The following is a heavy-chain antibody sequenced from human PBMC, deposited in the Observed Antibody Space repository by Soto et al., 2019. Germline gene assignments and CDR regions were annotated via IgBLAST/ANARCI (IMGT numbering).Heavy chain of an antibody. CDR1: GFTFSSYA. J-gene: IGHJ6*02. Sequence: EVQLLESGGGWVQPGGSLRLSFAASGFTFSSYAMSWVRQAPGKGLEGVSAISGSGGRTYYADSGKGRFTISRDNSKNTLYLQMNSLRAEDTAVYYCAKESQTVATPYYYGMDVWGQGTTVTVSS. CDR3: AKESQTVATPYYYGMDV. D-gene: IGHD5-12*01. V-gene: IGHV3-23*01. CDR2: ISGSGGRT.